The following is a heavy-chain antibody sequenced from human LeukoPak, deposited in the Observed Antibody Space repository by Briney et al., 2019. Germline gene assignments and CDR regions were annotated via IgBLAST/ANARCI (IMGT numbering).Heavy chain of an antibody. Sequence: GGSLRLSCAASGFAFSSYAMSWVRQAPGKGLEWVSSISNSGGRTFYTDSVKGRFTISRDNSKITLYLQMNSLRAEDTAVYYCAKSYNGYESKPDYWGQGTLVTVSS. D-gene: IGHD5-12*01. CDR3: AKSYNGYESKPDY. CDR2: ISNSGGRT. CDR1: GFAFSSYA. J-gene: IGHJ4*02. V-gene: IGHV3-23*01.